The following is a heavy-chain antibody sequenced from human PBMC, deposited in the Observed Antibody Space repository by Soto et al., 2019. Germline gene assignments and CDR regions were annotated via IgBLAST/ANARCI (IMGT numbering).Heavy chain of an antibody. D-gene: IGHD2-2*01. CDR1: GFTFSSYA. CDR3: AKDRGYCSSTSCPPDAFDI. Sequence: GGSLRLSCAASGFTFSSYAMSWVRQAPGKGLEWVSAISGSGGSTYYADSVKGRFTISRDNSKNTLYLQMNSLRAEDTAVYYCAKDRGYCSSTSCPPDAFDIWGQGTMVTVSS. CDR2: ISGSGGST. J-gene: IGHJ3*02. V-gene: IGHV3-23*01.